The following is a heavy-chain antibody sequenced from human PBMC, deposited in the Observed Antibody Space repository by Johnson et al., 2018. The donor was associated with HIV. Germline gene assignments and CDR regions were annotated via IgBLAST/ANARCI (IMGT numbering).Heavy chain of an antibody. CDR3: ARLGLTDAFDI. J-gene: IGHJ3*02. CDR2: IYSGGSP. CDR1: GFTFSSYA. D-gene: IGHD2-8*01. V-gene: IGHV3-66*01. Sequence: EVQLVESGGGVVQPGRSLRLSCEASGFTFSSYAVHWVRQAPGKGLEWVSVIYSGGSPYYADSVKGRFTISRDNSKNTLYLQMNSLRAEDTAVYYCARLGLTDAFDIWGQGTMVTVSS.